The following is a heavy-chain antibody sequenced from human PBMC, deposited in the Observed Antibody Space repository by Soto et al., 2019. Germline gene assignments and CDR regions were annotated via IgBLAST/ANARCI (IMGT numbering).Heavy chain of an antibody. CDR1: GGSISSGGYY. CDR3: ARALRKRGERFLDY. Sequence: SETLSLTCTVSGGSISSGGYYWSWIRRHPGKGLEWIGYIYYSGSTYYNPSLKSRVTISVDTSKNQFSLKLSSVTAADTAVYYCARALRKRGERFLDYWGQGTLVTVSS. D-gene: IGHD4-17*01. V-gene: IGHV4-31*03. CDR2: IYYSGST. J-gene: IGHJ4*02.